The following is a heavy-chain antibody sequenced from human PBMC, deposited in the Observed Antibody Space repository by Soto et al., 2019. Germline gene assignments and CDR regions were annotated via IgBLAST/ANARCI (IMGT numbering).Heavy chain of an antibody. CDR3: ARAVPLDY. J-gene: IGHJ4*02. D-gene: IGHD6-19*01. Sequence: ASVKVSCKASGYTFNTYGISWVRQAPGQGLEWMGWISGYNGNTNYAQNLQDRVTLTIDTSTSTAYMELRSLRSDDTPLYYCARAVPLDYWGQGTLVTVSS. V-gene: IGHV1-18*04. CDR2: ISGYNGNT. CDR1: GYTFNTYG.